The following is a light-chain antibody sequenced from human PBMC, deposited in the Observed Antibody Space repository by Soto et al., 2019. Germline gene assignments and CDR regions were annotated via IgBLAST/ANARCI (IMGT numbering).Light chain of an antibody. CDR1: QGISSW. CDR2: KAS. V-gene: IGKV1-5*03. Sequence: DIQMTQSPSSLSASVGDRVTITCRGSQGISSWLAWYQQKPGKAPRLLIYKASSLASGVPSRFSGSGSGTEFTLTTSTMQPADFATYYRQQYKTFGQGTKVDIK. J-gene: IGKJ1*01. CDR3: QQYKT.